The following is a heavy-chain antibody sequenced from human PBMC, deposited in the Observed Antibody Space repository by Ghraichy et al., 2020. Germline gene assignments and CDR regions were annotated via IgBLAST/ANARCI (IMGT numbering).Heavy chain of an antibody. D-gene: IGHD4-11*01. CDR3: ARDSGAMTTEDDAFDI. J-gene: IGHJ3*02. CDR2: ISSSSSYI. CDR1: GFTFSSYS. Sequence: GGSLRLSCAASGFTFSSYSMNWVRQAPGKGLEWVSSISSSSSYIYYADSVKGRFTISRDNAKNSLYLQMNSLRAEDTAVYYCARDSGAMTTEDDAFDIWGQGTMVTVSS. V-gene: IGHV3-21*01.